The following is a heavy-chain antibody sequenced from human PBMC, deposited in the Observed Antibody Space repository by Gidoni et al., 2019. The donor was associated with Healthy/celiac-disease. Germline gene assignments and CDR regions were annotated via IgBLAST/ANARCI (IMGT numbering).Heavy chain of an antibody. CDR1: GGPTSSSRYY. CDR3: ARHELLYCTNCVCYRSYFYY. V-gene: IGHV4-39*01. J-gene: IGHJ4*01. Sequence: QLQLQESGPGLVKPSETLSLNGNVSGGPTSSSRYYWGWNRKPPGKGMEWIGSIYYSGSTYYSPSLKSRLTISVDTSKNQVSLKLSSVTAADTAVYYFARHELLYCTNCVCYRSYFYYWGHGPLVTVSS. CDR2: IYYSGST. D-gene: IGHD2-8*01.